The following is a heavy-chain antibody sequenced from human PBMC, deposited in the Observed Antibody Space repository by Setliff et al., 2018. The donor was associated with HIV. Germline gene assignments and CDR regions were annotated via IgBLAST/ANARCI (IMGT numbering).Heavy chain of an antibody. D-gene: IGHD4-17*01. V-gene: IGHV4-4*07. CDR2: VSSRGDT. J-gene: IGHJ4*02. Sequence: SETLSLTCTVSDSGTYYWSWIRQPAGKGLEWIGRVSSRGDTNYNPSLKSRVTMSVDTSKNQFSLRLTSVTASDTAVYYCARAAAGNTGPFDLWGQGSPVTVSS. CDR3: ARAAAGNTGPFDL. CDR1: DSGTYY.